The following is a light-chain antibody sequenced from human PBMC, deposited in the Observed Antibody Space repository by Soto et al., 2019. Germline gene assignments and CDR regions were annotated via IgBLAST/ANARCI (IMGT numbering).Light chain of an antibody. Sequence: QSALTQPASVSGSPGQSITISCTGTSSDVGAYNYVSWFQQHPDKAPKLMIYEVSNRPSGVSNRFSGSKSGNAASLTISGLQAEDEAYYFCFSFTPSNTHVFGTGTKLPVL. V-gene: IGLV2-14*01. CDR1: SSDVGAYNY. CDR3: FSFTPSNTHV. J-gene: IGLJ1*01. CDR2: EVS.